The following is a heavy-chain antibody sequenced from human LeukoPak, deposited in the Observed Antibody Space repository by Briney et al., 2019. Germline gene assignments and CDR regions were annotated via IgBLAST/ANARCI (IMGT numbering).Heavy chain of an antibody. D-gene: IGHD2/OR15-2a*01. Sequence: GGSLRLSCAASGFRFSDDYMGWIRQAPGKGLEWVSYISSSTDTIYYVDSVKGRFTISRDNAKNSLFLQMNSLRVEDTAVYYCARGAFLMDVWGKGTTVTVSS. CDR3: ARGAFLMDV. V-gene: IGHV3-11*04. CDR2: ISSSTDTI. J-gene: IGHJ6*03. CDR1: GFRFSDDY.